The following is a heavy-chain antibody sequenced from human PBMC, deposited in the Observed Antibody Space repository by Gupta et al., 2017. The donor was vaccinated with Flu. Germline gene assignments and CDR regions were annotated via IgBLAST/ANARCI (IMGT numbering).Heavy chain of an antibody. CDR2: IRRKANSYAT. D-gene: IGHD3-9*01. CDR1: GAV. Sequence: GAVMQWGRQTAGKGEEWVGRIRRKANSYATEYDTSVYSRFTISRDDSKNPAYLQMNGLKTEDKDVYYCTRPGVEVLRYFEAWGQGTLVTVSS. CDR3: TRPGVEVLRYFEA. J-gene: IGHJ5*02. V-gene: IGHV3-73*01.